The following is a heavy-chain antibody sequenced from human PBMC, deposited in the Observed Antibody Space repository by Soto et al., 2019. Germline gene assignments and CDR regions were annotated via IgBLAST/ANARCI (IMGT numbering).Heavy chain of an antibody. J-gene: IGHJ3*02. CDR2: IYYSGST. Sequence: QVQLQESGPGLVKPSQTLSLTCTVSGGSISSGGYYWSWIRQHPGKGLEWIGYIYYSGSTYYNPSLKSRVTISVDTSKNQFSLKLSSVTAADTAVYYCGRVCRTGTKGRYAFDIWGQGTMVTVSS. CDR1: GGSISSGGYY. V-gene: IGHV4-31*03. D-gene: IGHD1-7*01. CDR3: GRVCRTGTKGRYAFDI.